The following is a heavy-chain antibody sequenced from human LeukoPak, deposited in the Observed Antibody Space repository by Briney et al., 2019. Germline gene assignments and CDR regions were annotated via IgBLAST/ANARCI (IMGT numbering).Heavy chain of an antibody. Sequence: SETLSLTCTVSGGSISSYYWSWVRQPPGKGLEWIGFVYYTGSTNYSPSLKSRVTISVDTSKNQFSLKLRSVTAADTAVYYCASSPRSPNTMVRGVRDYWGQGTLVTVSS. J-gene: IGHJ4*02. D-gene: IGHD3-10*01. CDR3: ASSPRSPNTMVRGVRDY. CDR1: GGSISSYY. V-gene: IGHV4-59*01. CDR2: VYYTGST.